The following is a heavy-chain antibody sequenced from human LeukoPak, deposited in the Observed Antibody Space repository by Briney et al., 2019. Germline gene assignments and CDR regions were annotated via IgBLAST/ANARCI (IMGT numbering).Heavy chain of an antibody. J-gene: IGHJ6*03. CDR3: ARDYCSGGSCYLYYYYYMDI. CDR1: GGSISSSSYY. D-gene: IGHD2-15*01. V-gene: IGHV4-39*07. CDR2: IYYSGST. Sequence: SETLSLTCTVSGGSISSSSYYWGWIRQPPGKGLEWIGSIYYSGSTYYNPSLKSRVTISVDTSKNQFSLKLSSVTAADTAVYYCARDYCSGGSCYLYYYYYMDIWGKGTTVTVSS.